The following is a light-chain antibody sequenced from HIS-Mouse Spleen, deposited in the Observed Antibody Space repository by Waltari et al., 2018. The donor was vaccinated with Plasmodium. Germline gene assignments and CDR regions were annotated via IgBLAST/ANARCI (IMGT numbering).Light chain of an antibody. V-gene: IGLV3-10*01. J-gene: IGLJ3*02. CDR3: YSTDSRGNHRV. CDR2: TDS. CDR1: ALPKKY. Sequence: SYELTQPPSVSVSPGQTARITCSGDALPKKYAYWYQQKSGQAPVLVIETDSKRPAGIPEGFSGSSSGTMATLTISGAQVEDEADYYCYSTDSRGNHRVFGGGTKLTVL.